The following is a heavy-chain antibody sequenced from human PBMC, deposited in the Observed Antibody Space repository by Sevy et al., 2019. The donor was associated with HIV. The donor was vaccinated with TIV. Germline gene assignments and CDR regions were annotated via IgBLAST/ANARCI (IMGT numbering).Heavy chain of an antibody. J-gene: IGHJ4*02. V-gene: IGHV3-21*01. CDR3: AREASHCTSTSCYEGYVDY. CDR1: GFTFNSHT. CDR2: ISSSGSI. D-gene: IGHD2-2*01. Sequence: GGSLRLSCAAYGFTFNSHTMTWVRQAPGKGLEWVSSISSSGSIYYSDSMKGRFTISRDNAKNSLYLQRNSLRAEDTALYFCAREASHCTSTSCYEGYVDYWGQGTLVTVSS.